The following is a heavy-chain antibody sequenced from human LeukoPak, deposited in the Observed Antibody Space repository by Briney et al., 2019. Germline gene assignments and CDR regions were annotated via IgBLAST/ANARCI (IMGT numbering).Heavy chain of an antibody. Sequence: GESLKISCKGSGYSFTTYWIGWARQMPGKGLEWMGIIYPGDSDARYSPSFQGQVTISADKSISTAYLQWSSLKASDTAMYYCARRPYGDYGPWYFDLWGRGTLVTVSS. CDR3: ARRPYGDYGPWYFDL. J-gene: IGHJ2*01. CDR2: IYPGDSDA. V-gene: IGHV5-51*01. D-gene: IGHD4-17*01. CDR1: GYSFTTYW.